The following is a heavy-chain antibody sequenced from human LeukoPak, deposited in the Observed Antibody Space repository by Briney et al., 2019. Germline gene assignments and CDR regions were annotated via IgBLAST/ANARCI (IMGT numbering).Heavy chain of an antibody. V-gene: IGHV3-21*01. CDR2: ISGSSDYI. CDR3: ASDLPAATS. J-gene: IGHJ4*02. Sequence: GGSLRLSCAASGFTFSGYSMNWVRQAPGKGLEWVSSISGSSDYIFYADLAKGRFTISRGNAKNSLYLQMNSLRAEDTAVYYCASDLPAATSWGQGTLVTVSS. CDR1: GFTFSGYS. D-gene: IGHD2-2*01.